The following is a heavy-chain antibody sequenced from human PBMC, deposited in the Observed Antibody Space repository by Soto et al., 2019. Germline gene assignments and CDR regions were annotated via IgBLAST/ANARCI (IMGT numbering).Heavy chain of an antibody. CDR1: GGSLSSGEFY. J-gene: IGHJ3*02. V-gene: IGHV4-30-4*01. Sequence: SETLSPTWTVSGGSLSSGEFYWTWLRQFPGQGLEWIGYIYYSGNTHYNPSLRSRLSLSVDTSLNQFSLNLTSVTAADTGVYYCARYLLTAGGDGYDIWGQGXMVTVSS. D-gene: IGHD3-16*01. CDR3: ARYLLTAGGDGYDI. CDR2: IYYSGNT.